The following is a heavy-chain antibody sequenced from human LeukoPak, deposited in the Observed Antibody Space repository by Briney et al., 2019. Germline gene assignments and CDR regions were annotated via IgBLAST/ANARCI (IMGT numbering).Heavy chain of an antibody. V-gene: IGHV3-48*03. CDR3: ARAFYDFLTGYPAYFDY. J-gene: IGHJ4*02. CDR2: ISSSGSTI. Sequence: GGSLRLSCAASGFTFSNYEMDWVRQAPGKGLEWVSYISSSGSTIYYADSVKGRFTISRDNAKNSLYLQMNSLRAEDTAVYYCARAFYDFLTGYPAYFDYWGQGTLVTVSS. D-gene: IGHD3-9*01. CDR1: GFTFSNYE.